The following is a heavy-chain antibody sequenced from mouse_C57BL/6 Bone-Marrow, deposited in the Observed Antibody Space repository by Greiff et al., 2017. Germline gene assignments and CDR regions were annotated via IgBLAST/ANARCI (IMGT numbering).Heavy chain of an antibody. D-gene: IGHD1-1*01. CDR3: TTYYYGR. CDR1: GFNIKDDY. CDR2: IDPENGDT. J-gene: IGHJ4*01. Sequence: VQLQQSGAELVRPGASVKLSCTASGFNIKDDYMHWVKQRPEQGLEWIGWIDPENGDTEYASKFQGKATITADTSSNTAYLQLSSLTSEDTAVYYCTTYYYGRRGQGTSVTVSS. V-gene: IGHV14-4*01.